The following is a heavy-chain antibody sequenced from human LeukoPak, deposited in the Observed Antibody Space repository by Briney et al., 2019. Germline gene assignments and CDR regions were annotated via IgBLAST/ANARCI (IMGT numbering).Heavy chain of an antibody. CDR2: IYYSGRT. V-gene: IGHV4-39*01. CDR3: ARQWLVSHWFDP. Sequence: SQTLSLTCIVSGGSISSSSYYWGWIRHPPGKGLEWIGSIYYSGRTYYNPSLKSRVTISVDTSKNQFSLQLSSVTAADAAVYYCARQWLVSHWFDPWGQGTLVTVSS. D-gene: IGHD6-19*01. CDR1: GGSISSSSYY. J-gene: IGHJ5*02.